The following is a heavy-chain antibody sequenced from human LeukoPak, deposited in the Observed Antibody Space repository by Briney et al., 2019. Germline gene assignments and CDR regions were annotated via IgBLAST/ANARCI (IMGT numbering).Heavy chain of an antibody. Sequence: SETLALTCTVSGGSISSYYWSWIRQPPGKGLEWIGYIYYSGSTNYNPSLKSRVTISVDTSKNQLSLKLSCVTAADTAVYYCARGGGYCSGGSCYHFDYWGQGTLVTVSS. V-gene: IGHV4-59*01. CDR2: IYYSGST. CDR3: ARGGGYCSGGSCYHFDY. D-gene: IGHD2-15*01. CDR1: GGSISSYY. J-gene: IGHJ4*02.